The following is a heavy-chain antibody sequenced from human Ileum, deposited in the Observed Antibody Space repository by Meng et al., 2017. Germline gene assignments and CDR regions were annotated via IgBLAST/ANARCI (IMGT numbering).Heavy chain of an antibody. D-gene: IGHD2-15*01. V-gene: IGHV4-4*02. Sequence: QMQLQESGPGRVKPAGTRSRTGGGAGGSFSSGNWWGWVRQPPGKGLEWIGEIFHTGNTNYNPSLQSRVSLSIDKSKNQFSLKVISVTAADTAVYYCVNYCSGGKCSPNEKTQHWGQGTLVTVSS. CDR3: VNYCSGGKCSPNEKTQH. J-gene: IGHJ1*01. CDR2: IFHTGNT. CDR1: GGSFSSGNW.